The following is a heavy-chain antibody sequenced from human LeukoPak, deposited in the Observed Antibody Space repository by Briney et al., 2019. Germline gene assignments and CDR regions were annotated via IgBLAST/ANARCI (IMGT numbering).Heavy chain of an antibody. D-gene: IGHD4-11*01. CDR3: ARWTTTYLDY. Sequence: ASVNVSCKAFGYTFTSYYIHWVRQAPGQGLEWMGIINPSGGSTNYAQKFQGRVTMTRDTSTSTVYMELSSLRSEDSAVYYCARWTTTYLDYWGQGTLVTVSS. CDR1: GYTFTSYY. V-gene: IGHV1-46*01. CDR2: INPSGGST. J-gene: IGHJ4*02.